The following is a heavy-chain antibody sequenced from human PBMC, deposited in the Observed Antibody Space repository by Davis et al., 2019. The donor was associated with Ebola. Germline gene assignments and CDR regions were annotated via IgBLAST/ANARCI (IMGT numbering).Heavy chain of an antibody. Sequence: SETLSLTCAVSGGSISSSNWWSWVRQPPGRGLEWIGEINHSGSTNYSPSLKSRVTISVDTSKNQFSLKLSSVTAADTAVYYCARTFTVDTPIIDYWGQGALVTVSS. CDR2: INHSGST. V-gene: IGHV4-4*02. CDR1: GGSISSSNW. CDR3: ARTFTVDTPIIDY. D-gene: IGHD5-18*01. J-gene: IGHJ4*02.